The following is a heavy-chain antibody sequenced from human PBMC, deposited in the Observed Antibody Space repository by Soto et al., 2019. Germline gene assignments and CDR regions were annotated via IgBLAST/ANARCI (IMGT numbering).Heavy chain of an antibody. CDR1: GGSVSSGTFY. CDR3: ARGKGSNYYYGMDV. V-gene: IGHV4-61*01. J-gene: IGHJ6*02. Sequence: PSETLSLTCSVSGGSVSSGTFYWSWIRQPPGRGLEWIGYINYLGSTNYNPSLKSRVTISVDTSKTQLSLKVSSVTAADTAVYYCARGKGSNYYYGMDVWGQGATVTVSS. CDR2: INYLGST. D-gene: IGHD4-4*01.